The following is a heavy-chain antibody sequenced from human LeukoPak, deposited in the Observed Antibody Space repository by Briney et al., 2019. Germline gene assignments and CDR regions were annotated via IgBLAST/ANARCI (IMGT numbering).Heavy chain of an antibody. Sequence: SETLSLTCTVSGDSISSYYWNWIRQPPGKGLEWIGYIYYSGSTNYNPSLKSRVTISVDRSKNQFSLELTSVTAADTAVYYCARILLWSGYYNIYPWGQGTLATVSS. J-gene: IGHJ5*02. CDR3: ARILLWSGYYNIYP. CDR2: IYYSGST. V-gene: IGHV4-59*01. CDR1: GDSISSYY. D-gene: IGHD3-3*01.